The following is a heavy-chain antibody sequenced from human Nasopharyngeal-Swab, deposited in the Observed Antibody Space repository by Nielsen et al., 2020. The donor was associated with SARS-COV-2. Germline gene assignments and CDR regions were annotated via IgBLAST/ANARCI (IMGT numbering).Heavy chain of an antibody. Sequence: GGSLRLSCAASGFTFSSYSMNWVRQAPGKGLEWVSSISSSSSYIYYADSVKGRFTISRDNALYLEMKSLRVEDTGVYYCAREDGLDVWGQGTTVTVSS. CDR3: AREDGLDV. CDR1: GFTFSSYS. J-gene: IGHJ6*02. V-gene: IGHV3-21*01. CDR2: ISSSSSYI.